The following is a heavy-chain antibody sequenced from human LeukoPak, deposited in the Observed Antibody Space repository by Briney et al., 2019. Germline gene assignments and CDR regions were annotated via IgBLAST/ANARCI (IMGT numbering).Heavy chain of an antibody. J-gene: IGHJ4*02. CDR1: GFTFSSYA. CDR3: ASGREQWLVREVDY. V-gene: IGHV3-30-3*01. Sequence: PGGSLRLSCAASGFTFSSYAMHWVRQAPGKGLEWVAVISYDGSNKYYADSVKGRFTISRDNSKNTLYLQMNSLRAEDTAVYHCASGREQWLVREVDYWGQGTLVTVSS. D-gene: IGHD6-19*01. CDR2: ISYDGSNK.